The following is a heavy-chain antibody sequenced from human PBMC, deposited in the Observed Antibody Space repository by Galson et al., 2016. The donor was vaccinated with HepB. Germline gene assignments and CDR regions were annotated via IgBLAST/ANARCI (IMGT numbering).Heavy chain of an antibody. J-gene: IGHJ4*02. CDR1: GLTLSSYA. CDR2: ISGSGNSI. D-gene: IGHD4-17*01. Sequence: SLRLSCAASGLTLSSYAVTWVRQAPGEGLEWVSPISGSGNSIIYGGSVKGRFTISRDNSKTIVYLQMNSLRAEDTALYYCSKEPNGDYNGAYDSWGQGTLVTVSS. V-gene: IGHV3-23*01. CDR3: SKEPNGDYNGAYDS.